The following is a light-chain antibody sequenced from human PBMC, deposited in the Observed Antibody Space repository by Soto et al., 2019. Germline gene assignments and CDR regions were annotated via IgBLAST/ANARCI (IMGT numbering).Light chain of an antibody. V-gene: IGLV2-23*02. Sequence: QSALTQPASVSGSPGQSITISCTGTSSDVGSYNLVSWYQQHPGKAPKLMIYEVSKRPSGVSNRFSGSKSGNTASLTISGLQAEDEAEYYCCAYAGRSAFYVFGTGTKLTVL. J-gene: IGLJ1*01. CDR2: EVS. CDR3: CAYAGRSAFYV. CDR1: SSDVGSYNL.